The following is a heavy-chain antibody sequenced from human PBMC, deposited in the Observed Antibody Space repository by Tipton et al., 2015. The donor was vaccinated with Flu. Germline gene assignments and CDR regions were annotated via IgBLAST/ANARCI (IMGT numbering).Heavy chain of an antibody. CDR2: INHRGSP. CDR1: GGSISSSQW. D-gene: IGHD1-26*01. CDR3: AREKVVNVRGEPRLVQGFAY. V-gene: IGHV4-4*02. J-gene: IGHJ4*02. Sequence: TLSLTCAVSGGSISSSQWWSWVRQPPRKDLEWIGEINHRGSPNYNPPLKGRVSISIDMSKNHLSLRLTSVTAADTAVYYCAREKVVNVRGEPRLVQGFAYWGQGILVTVSS.